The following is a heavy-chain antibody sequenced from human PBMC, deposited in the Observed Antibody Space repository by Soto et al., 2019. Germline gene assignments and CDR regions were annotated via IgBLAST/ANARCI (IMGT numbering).Heavy chain of an antibody. CDR3: ARDFGSPYYYYGMDV. CDR2: ISYDGSNK. CDR1: GFTFSSYA. J-gene: IGHJ6*02. D-gene: IGHD3-3*01. Sequence: VGSLRLSCAASGFTFSSYAMHWVRQAPGKGLEWVAVISYDGSNKYYADSVKGRFTISRDNSKNTLYLQMNSLRAEDTAVYYCARDFGSPYYYYGMDVWGQGTTVTVSS. V-gene: IGHV3-30-3*01.